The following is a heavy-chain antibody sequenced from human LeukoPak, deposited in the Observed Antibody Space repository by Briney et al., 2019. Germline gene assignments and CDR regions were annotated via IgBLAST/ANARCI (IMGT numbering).Heavy chain of an antibody. V-gene: IGHV1-2*06. D-gene: IGHD3-9*01. CDR3: ARGGYDILTGYYKEVDY. CDR1: GYTFTGYY. Sequence: ASVKVSCKASGYTFTGYYMHWVRQAPGQGLEWMGRINPNSGGTNYAQKFQGRVTMTRDTSTSTVYMELSSLRSEDTAVYYCARGGYDILTGYYKEVDYWGQGTLVTVSS. CDR2: INPNSGGT. J-gene: IGHJ4*02.